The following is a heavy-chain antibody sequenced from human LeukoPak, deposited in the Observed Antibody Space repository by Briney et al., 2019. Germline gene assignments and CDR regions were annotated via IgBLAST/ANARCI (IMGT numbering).Heavy chain of an antibody. V-gene: IGHV3-66*01. J-gene: IGHJ4*02. Sequence: PGGSLRLSCAASGFTVSSNYMSWVRQAPGKGLEWVSVIYNGGSTYYADSVKGRFTISRDNSKNTLYLQMNSLRAEDTAVYYCARARSGYDFIIDYWGQGTLVTVSS. CDR1: GFTVSSNY. CDR3: ARARSGYDFIIDY. CDR2: IYNGGST. D-gene: IGHD5-12*01.